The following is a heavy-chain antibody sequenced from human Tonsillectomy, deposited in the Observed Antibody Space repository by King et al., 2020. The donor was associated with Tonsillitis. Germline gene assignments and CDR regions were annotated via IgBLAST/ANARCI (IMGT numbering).Heavy chain of an antibody. CDR3: AKVRSGVRAPSDY. Sequence: EVQLVESGGGLVQPGGSLRLSCAVSGFTFSNYAMSWVRQAPGKGPEWVSTISHSGGSTYYADSVKGRFTISRDNSNNTLNLQMNSLRDEDTAVYYCAKVRSGVRAPSDYWGQGTLVTVSS. CDR2: ISHSGGST. D-gene: IGHD3-10*01. V-gene: IGHV3-23*04. J-gene: IGHJ4*02. CDR1: GFTFSNYA.